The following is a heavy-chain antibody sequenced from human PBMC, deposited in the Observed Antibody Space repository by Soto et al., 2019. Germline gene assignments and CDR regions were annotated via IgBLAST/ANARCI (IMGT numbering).Heavy chain of an antibody. CDR2: IWYDGSKK. J-gene: IGHJ4*02. CDR3: ARVRGGSGTFPPLY. V-gene: IGHV3-33*01. CDR1: GFTFSTYG. Sequence: QVQLVESGGGVVQPGRSLRLSCAASGFTFSTYGMHWVRQAPGKGLEWMAVIWYDGSKKYYADSVKGRFTISRDNSNTMLYLEMNSLRAEDTAMYYCARVRGGSGTFPPLYWGQGTLVTVSS. D-gene: IGHD3-10*01.